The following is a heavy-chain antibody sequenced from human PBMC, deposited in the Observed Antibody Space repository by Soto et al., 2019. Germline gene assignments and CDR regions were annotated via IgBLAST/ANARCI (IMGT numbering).Heavy chain of an antibody. CDR2: ISYDGSNK. V-gene: IGHV3-30-3*01. J-gene: IGHJ4*01. Sequence: QVQLVESGGGVVQPGRSLRLSCAASGFTFSSYAMHWVRQAPGKGLEWVAVISYDGSNKYYADSVKGRFTISRDNSKNTLYLQMNSLRTEDTAEYYCARDGNDYGDYRLAYWGHGALVTVSS. CDR3: ARDGNDYGDYRLAY. D-gene: IGHD4-17*01. CDR1: GFTFSSYA.